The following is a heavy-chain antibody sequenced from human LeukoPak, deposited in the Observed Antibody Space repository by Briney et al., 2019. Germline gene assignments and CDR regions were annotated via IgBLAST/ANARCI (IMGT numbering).Heavy chain of an antibody. Sequence: GGSLRLSCAASGFTVNSNYMSWVRQAPGKGLEWVSVIYSGGSTYYADSVKGRFTISRDNSKNTLYLQMNSLRAEDTAVYYCARELLRTYFDYWGQGTLVTVPS. V-gene: IGHV3-66*01. D-gene: IGHD3-22*01. CDR3: ARELLRTYFDY. J-gene: IGHJ4*02. CDR1: GFTVNSNY. CDR2: IYSGGST.